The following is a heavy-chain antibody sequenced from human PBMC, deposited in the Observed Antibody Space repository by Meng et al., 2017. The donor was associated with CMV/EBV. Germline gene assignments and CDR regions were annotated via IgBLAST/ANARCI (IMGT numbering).Heavy chain of an antibody. CDR2: IYWDDDK. CDR1: GFSLSNSGVG. J-gene: IGHJ5*02. V-gene: IGHV2-5*02. Sequence: QITLKCLGPTLVKPTQTLQLSVTFPGFSLSNSGVGVGWIRQPPGKALEWLALIYWDDDKRYSPSLKSRLTITKDTSKNQVVLTMTNMDPVDTATYYCAHSPSLQLVRHWFDPWGQGTLVTVSS. D-gene: IGHD6-6*01. CDR3: AHSPSLQLVRHWFDP.